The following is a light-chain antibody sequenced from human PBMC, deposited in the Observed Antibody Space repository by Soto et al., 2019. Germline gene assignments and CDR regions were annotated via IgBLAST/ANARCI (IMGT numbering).Light chain of an antibody. CDR1: QSVSNNY. CDR2: GAS. CDR3: QQYGSSGT. V-gene: IGKV3-20*01. J-gene: IGKJ1*01. Sequence: ILLTQSPCTLSLSPGERSTLSCRASQSVSNNYLAWYQQKPGQAPRLLIYGASNRATGIPDRFSGSGSGTDFTLTISRLETEDFAVYYCQQYGSSGTFGQGTKVDIK.